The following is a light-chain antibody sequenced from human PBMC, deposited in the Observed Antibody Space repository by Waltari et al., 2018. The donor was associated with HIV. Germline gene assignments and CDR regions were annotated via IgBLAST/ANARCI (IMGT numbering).Light chain of an antibody. V-gene: IGLV2-8*01. J-gene: IGLJ3*02. CDR3: SSYAGRITWM. Sequence: QSALTQPPSASGSPGQSVTISCTGTSTDVGGYNYVSWYQQHPGKAPKLMIYEVSQRPSGVPDRFSGSKSGNTASLTVSGLQAEDEADYYFSSYAGRITWMFGGGTKLTVL. CDR1: STDVGGYNY. CDR2: EVS.